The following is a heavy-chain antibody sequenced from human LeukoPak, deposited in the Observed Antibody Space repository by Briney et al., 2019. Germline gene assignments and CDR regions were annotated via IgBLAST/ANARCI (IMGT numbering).Heavy chain of an antibody. CDR2: IYTSGST. CDR1: GGSISSYY. V-gene: IGHV4-4*07. J-gene: IGHJ4*02. Sequence: PSETLSLTCTVSGGSISSYYWSWIRQPAGKGLEWIGRIYTSGSTNYNSSLKSRVTMSVDTSKNQLSLKLSSVTAADTAVYYCARDGGRYCTNGVCYRGIDYWGQGTLVTVSS. D-gene: IGHD2-8*01. CDR3: ARDGGRYCTNGVCYRGIDY.